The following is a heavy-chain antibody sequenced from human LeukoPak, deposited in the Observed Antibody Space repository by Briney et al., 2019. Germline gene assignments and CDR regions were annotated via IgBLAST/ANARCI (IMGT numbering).Heavy chain of an antibody. CDR2: IYSGGST. D-gene: IGHD4-17*01. V-gene: IGHV3-53*01. J-gene: IGHJ4*02. CDR1: GFTVSSNY. Sequence: GGSLRLSCAASGFTVSSNYMSWVRQAPGKGLERVSVIYSGGSTYYADSVKGRFTISRDNSKNTLYLQMNSLRAEDTAIYFCAKPSRGATVLSDFDYWGQGTLVTVSS. CDR3: AKPSRGATVLSDFDY.